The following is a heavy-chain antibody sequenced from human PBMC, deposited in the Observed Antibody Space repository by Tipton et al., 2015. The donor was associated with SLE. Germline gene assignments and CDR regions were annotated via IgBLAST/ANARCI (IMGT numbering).Heavy chain of an antibody. CDR3: AKGKRTIYDHDAYDM. CDR1: GFSFSTYG. Sequence: SLRLSCSPSGFSFSTYGMAWVRQPPGKGLEWVSTIRNGGGKSDGKTYYAESVRGRFTISRDSSKNTIYLQMDSLRAEDTALYYCAKGKRTIYDHDAYDMWGQGTAVTVSS. CDR2: IRNGGGKSDGKT. D-gene: IGHD3-3*01. V-gene: IGHV3-23*01. J-gene: IGHJ3*02.